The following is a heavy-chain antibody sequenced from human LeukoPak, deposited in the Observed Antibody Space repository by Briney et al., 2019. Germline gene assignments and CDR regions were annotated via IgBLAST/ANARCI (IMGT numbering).Heavy chain of an antibody. CDR2: IIPIFGTA. J-gene: IGHJ3*02. D-gene: IGHD6-13*01. V-gene: IGHV1-69*05. CDR1: GGTFSSYA. CDR3: ARDRGSSRSPAFDI. Sequence: ASVKVSCKASGGTFSSYAISWVRQAPGQGLEWMGRIIPIFGTANYAQKFQGRVTITTDESTSTAYMELSSLRSEDTAVYYCARDRGSSRSPAFDIWGQGTMVTVPS.